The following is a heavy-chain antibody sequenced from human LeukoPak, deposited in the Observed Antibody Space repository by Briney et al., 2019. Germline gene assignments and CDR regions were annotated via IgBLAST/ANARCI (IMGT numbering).Heavy chain of an antibody. Sequence: ASVKVSCKASGYTFTSYGINWVRQAPGQGLEWMGWISTYNGDTNYAQKLQDRVTMTTDTSTSTAYMELRSLRSVDTAVYYCARGSSYGFSMGYWGQGTLVTVSS. CDR2: ISTYNGDT. CDR3: ARGSSYGFSMGY. D-gene: IGHD5-18*01. J-gene: IGHJ4*02. V-gene: IGHV1-18*01. CDR1: GYTFTSYG.